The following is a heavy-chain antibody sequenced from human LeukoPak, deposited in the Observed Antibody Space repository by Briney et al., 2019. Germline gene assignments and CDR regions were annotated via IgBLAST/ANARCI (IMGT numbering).Heavy chain of an antibody. D-gene: IGHD5-18*01. Sequence: GGSLRLSCAASGFTFSDYYMSWLRQAPGKGREWVSYISSSGSTIYYADSVKGRFTISRDNAKNSLYLQMNSLRAEDTAVYYCARDRAMVVGAFDIWGQGTMVTVSS. CDR3: ARDRAMVVGAFDI. CDR1: GFTFSDYY. CDR2: ISSSGSTI. V-gene: IGHV3-11*04. J-gene: IGHJ3*02.